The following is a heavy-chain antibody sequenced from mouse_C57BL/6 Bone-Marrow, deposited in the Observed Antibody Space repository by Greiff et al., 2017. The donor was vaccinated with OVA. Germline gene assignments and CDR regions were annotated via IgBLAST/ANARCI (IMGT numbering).Heavy chain of an antibody. CDR1: GFNIKDDY. CDR2: LDPETGDT. Sequence: DVKLQESGAELVRPGASVKLSCTASGFNIKDDYMHWVKQRPEQGLEWIGWLDPETGDTDYASKFQGKATITSDTSSNTAYLQLSSRTSEDTAVYYCTTHDFDYWGQGTTLTVSS. J-gene: IGHJ2*01. V-gene: IGHV14-4*01. CDR3: TTHDFDY.